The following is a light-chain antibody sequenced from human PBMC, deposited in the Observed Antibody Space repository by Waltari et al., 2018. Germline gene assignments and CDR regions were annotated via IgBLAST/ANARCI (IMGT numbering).Light chain of an antibody. Sequence: DVVMTQSPLSLPITPGQPASISRRSSQSLVHSNGNTYLSWYQQKPGQPPRLLIYQVSNRYSGVPDRFSGSGAGTDFTLKISRVEAEDVGVYYCGQGAHLPTFGQGTKVEIK. CDR2: QVS. CDR1: QSLVHSNGNTY. V-gene: IGKV2-30*02. CDR3: GQGAHLPT. J-gene: IGKJ1*01.